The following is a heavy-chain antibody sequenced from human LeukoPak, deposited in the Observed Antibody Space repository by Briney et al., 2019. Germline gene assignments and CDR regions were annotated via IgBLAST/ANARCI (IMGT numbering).Heavy chain of an antibody. CDR2: IYYSGST. D-gene: IGHD2-15*01. J-gene: IGHJ4*02. V-gene: IGHV4-59*01. CDR1: GGSISSYY. Sequence: PSETLSLTCTVSGGSISSYYWSCIRQPPGKGLEWIGYIYYSGSTNYNPSLKSRVTISVDTSKNQFSLKLSSVTAADTAVYYCARGALVVVAANYFDYWGQGTLVTVSS. CDR3: ARGALVVVAANYFDY.